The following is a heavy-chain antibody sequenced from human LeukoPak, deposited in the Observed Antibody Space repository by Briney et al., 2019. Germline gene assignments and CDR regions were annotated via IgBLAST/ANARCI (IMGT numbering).Heavy chain of an antibody. J-gene: IGHJ3*02. CDR3: ARVYSSGWYGRGQDAFDI. V-gene: IGHV1-8*02. D-gene: IGHD6-19*01. Sequence: ASVTVSRKASAYTFTSYDINWVRLATGQGLEWMGWMNIISSTTVYAQTFQGRVTMTRNTSIITAYMELSNLRSEDTAVYYCARVYSSGWYGRGQDAFDIWGQGTMVTVSS. CDR1: AYTFTSYD. CDR2: MNIISSTT.